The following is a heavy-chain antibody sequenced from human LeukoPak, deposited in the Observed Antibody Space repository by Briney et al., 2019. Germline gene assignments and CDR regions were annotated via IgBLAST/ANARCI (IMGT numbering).Heavy chain of an antibody. V-gene: IGHV4-39*01. D-gene: IGHD6-19*01. CDR3: ARLEGAVADILHWYFDL. Sequence: PSETLSLTCTVSGGSISSYYWGWIRQPPGKGLEWIGSIYYSGSTYYNPSLKSRVTISVDTSKNQFSLKLSSVTAADTAVYYCARLEGAVADILHWYFDLWGRGTLVTVSS. J-gene: IGHJ2*01. CDR2: IYYSGST. CDR1: GGSISSYY.